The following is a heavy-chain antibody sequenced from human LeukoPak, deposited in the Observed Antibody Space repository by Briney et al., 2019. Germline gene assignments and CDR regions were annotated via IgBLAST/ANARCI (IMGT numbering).Heavy chain of an antibody. J-gene: IGHJ4*02. Sequence: PGGSLRLSCAASGFTFSNAWMSWVRQAPGKGLEWVGEINHSGSTNYNPSLKSRVTISVDRSKNQFSLKLSSATAADTAVYYCARELLGLFDYWGQGTLVTVSS. V-gene: IGHV4-4*02. D-gene: IGHD2-21*01. CDR2: INHSGST. CDR3: ARELLGLFDY. CDR1: GFTFSNAW.